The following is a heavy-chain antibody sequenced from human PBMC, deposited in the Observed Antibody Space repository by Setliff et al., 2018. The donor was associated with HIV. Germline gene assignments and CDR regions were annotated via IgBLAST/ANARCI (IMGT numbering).Heavy chain of an antibody. CDR1: GYTLTELS. V-gene: IGHV1-24*01. D-gene: IGHD2-2*01. CDR3: ARGTTPLGWFDP. J-gene: IGHJ5*02. Sequence: GASVKVSCKVSGYTLTELSIHWVRQASGKGLEWMGGFDPEDGETIYAQKFQGRVTMTTDTSTSTAYMELRSLRSDDTAVYYCARGTTPLGWFDPWGQGTLVTVSS. CDR2: FDPEDGET.